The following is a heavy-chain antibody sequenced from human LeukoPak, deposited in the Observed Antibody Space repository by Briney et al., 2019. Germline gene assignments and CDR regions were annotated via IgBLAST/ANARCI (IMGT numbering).Heavy chain of an antibody. CDR3: AKVLYTSGWSPFDF. V-gene: IGHV3-23*01. Sequence: GGSLRLSCAASGFTFSSFAMSWVRQPPGKGLEWVSAISTTGGNTYYADSVEGRFTISRDTSKNTLYPQMNSLRAEDTAIYYCAKVLYTSGWSPFDFWGQGTLVTVSS. CDR2: ISTTGGNT. J-gene: IGHJ4*02. CDR1: GFTFSSFA. D-gene: IGHD6-19*01.